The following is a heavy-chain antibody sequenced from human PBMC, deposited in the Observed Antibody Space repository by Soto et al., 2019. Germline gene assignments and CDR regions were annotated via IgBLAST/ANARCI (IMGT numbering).Heavy chain of an antibody. D-gene: IGHD1-26*01. CDR2: IYHSGSS. CDR1: GGSISSDDYY. J-gene: IGHJ6*02. Sequence: SETLSLTCTVSGGSISSDDYYWSWLRQPPGKGLEWIGYIYHSGSSYYNPSLKSRVTISVDTSKNQFSLYLQMNSLRAEDTAVYYCGKGRSYYYYYGVDVWGQGTTVTVSS. V-gene: IGHV4-30-4*01. CDR3: GKGRSYYYYYGVDV.